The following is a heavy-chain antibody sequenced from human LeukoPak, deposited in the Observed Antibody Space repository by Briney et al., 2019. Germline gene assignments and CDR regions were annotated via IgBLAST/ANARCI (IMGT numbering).Heavy chain of an antibody. CDR1: GGTFSDYA. Sequence: SVKVSCKASGGTFSDYAINWVRQAPGQGLEWMGRIIPILGIANYAQKFQDRVTITADKSTSTAYMELSSLRSEDRAVYYCARGDILTGYYLEPFDYWGQGALVTVSS. D-gene: IGHD3-9*01. CDR3: ARGDILTGYYLEPFDY. J-gene: IGHJ4*02. CDR2: IIPILGIA. V-gene: IGHV1-69*04.